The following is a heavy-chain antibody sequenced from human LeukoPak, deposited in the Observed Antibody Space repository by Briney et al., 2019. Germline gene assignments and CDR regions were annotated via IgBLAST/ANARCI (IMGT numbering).Heavy chain of an antibody. D-gene: IGHD3/OR15-3a*01. V-gene: IGHV3-7*01. CDR3: ARAQWTAFDYYYYMDV. CDR2: IKVDGSEK. Sequence: GGSLRLSCAVSGFTFSRYWMTWVCQAPGKRLEWVANIKVDGSEKYYVDAVKGRFTTSRDNAKDSLYLQMNGLRAEDTAIYYCARAQWTAFDYYYYMDVWGKGTTVTVSS. J-gene: IGHJ6*03. CDR1: GFTFSRYW.